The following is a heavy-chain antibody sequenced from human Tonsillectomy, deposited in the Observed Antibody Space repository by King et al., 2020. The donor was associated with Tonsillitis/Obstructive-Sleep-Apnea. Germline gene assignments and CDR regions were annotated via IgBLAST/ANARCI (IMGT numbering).Heavy chain of an antibody. D-gene: IGHD3-3*01. CDR1: GFTFSSYW. Sequence: EVQLVESGGGLVQPGGSLRLSCAASGFTFSSYWMHWVRQAPGKGLVWVSRINSDGSSTSYADSVKGRFTISRDNAKNTLYLQMNSLRAEDTAVYYCARDSGGYYDFWSGLDDSTNWFDPWGQRTLVTVSS. J-gene: IGHJ5*02. CDR3: ARDSGGYYDFWSGLDDSTNWFDP. CDR2: INSDGSST. V-gene: IGHV3-74*01.